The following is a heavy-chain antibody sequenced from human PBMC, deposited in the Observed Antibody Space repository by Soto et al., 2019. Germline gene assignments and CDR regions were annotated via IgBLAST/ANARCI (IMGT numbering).Heavy chain of an antibody. CDR1: GGSISSYY. CDR2: IYASGST. J-gene: IGHJ4*02. V-gene: IGHV4-4*07. D-gene: IGHD2-21*01. CDR3: ARDRGYCETTACYLDY. Sequence: PSETLSLTCTVSGGSISSYYWNWIRQSAGRGLEWIGRIYASGSTNYSPSLKSRVATSVDTSKNLFSLKLNSVTAADTAIYYCARDRGYCETTACYLDYWGQGILVTVSS.